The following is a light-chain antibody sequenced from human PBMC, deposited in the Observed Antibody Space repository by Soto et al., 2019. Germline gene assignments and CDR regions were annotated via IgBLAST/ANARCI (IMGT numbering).Light chain of an antibody. CDR3: PQYGSSPPPTWT. V-gene: IGKV3-20*01. J-gene: IGKJ1*01. CDR1: QSVSSSY. CDR2: GAS. Sequence: EIVLTQSPGTLSLSPGERATLSCRASQSVSSSYLAWYQQKPGQAPRLLIYGASSRATGIPDRFSGSGSGTDFTLTISRLEPEDFAVYYCPQYGSSPPPTWTFGQGTKVEIK.